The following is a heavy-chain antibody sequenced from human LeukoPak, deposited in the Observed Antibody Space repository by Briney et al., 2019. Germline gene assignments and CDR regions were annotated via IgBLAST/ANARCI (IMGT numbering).Heavy chain of an antibody. D-gene: IGHD3/OR15-3a*01. CDR1: GYTFNSYD. CDR2: MSPNSGNT. CDR3: ARALSWTTESYYYMDV. Sequence: ASVKVSCKASGYTFNSYDINWVRQATGQGLEWMGWMSPNSGNTGYAQKFQDRVTMTKNNSITTVYMELSGLRSEDTAVYYCARALSWTTESYYYMDVWGKGTTVTVSS. J-gene: IGHJ6*03. V-gene: IGHV1-8*01.